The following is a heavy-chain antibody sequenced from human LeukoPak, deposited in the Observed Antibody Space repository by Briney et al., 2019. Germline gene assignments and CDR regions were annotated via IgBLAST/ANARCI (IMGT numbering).Heavy chain of an antibody. D-gene: IGHD6-19*01. CDR1: GFTVSSNS. V-gene: IGHV3-30*02. Sequence: PGGSLRLSCTASGFTVSSNSMSWVRQAPGKGLEWVAFIRYDGSNKYYADSVKGRFTISRDNSKNTLYLQMNSLRAEDTAVYYCAKEGYSSGWYTNNWFDPWGQGTLVTVSS. CDR2: IRYDGSNK. J-gene: IGHJ5*02. CDR3: AKEGYSSGWYTNNWFDP.